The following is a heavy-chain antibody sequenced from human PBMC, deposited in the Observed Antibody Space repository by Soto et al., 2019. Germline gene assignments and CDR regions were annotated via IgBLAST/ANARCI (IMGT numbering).Heavy chain of an antibody. CDR1: AGSISAYY. D-gene: IGHD2-21*02. Sequence: SETLSHSYTVSAGSISAYYWCWLRQPPGKGLEWIGYMYNTGSTVYNPSFKSRVTISVDTSKNQFSLKLNSVTAADTAVYYCARDLWGYCGTDCYPLDVWGQGTTVTVS. V-gene: IGHV4-59*01. J-gene: IGHJ6*02. CDR3: ARDLWGYCGTDCYPLDV. CDR2: MYNTGST.